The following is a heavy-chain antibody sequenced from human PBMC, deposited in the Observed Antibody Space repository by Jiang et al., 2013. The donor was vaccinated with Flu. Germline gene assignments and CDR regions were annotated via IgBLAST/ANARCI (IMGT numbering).Heavy chain of an antibody. CDR2: IYNTGRT. V-gene: IGHV4-30-4*01. CDR1: GGSISSGDFY. Sequence: GLVKPPQTLSLTCTVSGGSISSGDFYWSWFRQPPGKSLEWIGYIYNTGRTYYSPSLESRITISSDTSKNQFSLQLSSVTAADTALYYCVAATSVTMWAFAIWGQGTMVNVSS. CDR3: VAATSVTMWAFAI. J-gene: IGHJ3*02. D-gene: IGHD3-10*02.